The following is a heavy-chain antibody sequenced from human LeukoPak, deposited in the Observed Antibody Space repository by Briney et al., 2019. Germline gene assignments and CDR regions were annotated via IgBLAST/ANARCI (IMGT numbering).Heavy chain of an antibody. CDR1: GYSFTSYW. CDR3: ARHEAYCGGDCYSHFDY. Sequence: GESLQISCKGSGYSFTSYWIGWVRQMPGKGLEWMGIIYPGDSDTRYGPSFQGQVTISADKSISTAYLQWSSLKASDTAMYYCARHEAYCGGDCYSHFDYWGQGTLVTVSS. D-gene: IGHD2-21*02. J-gene: IGHJ4*02. V-gene: IGHV5-51*01. CDR2: IYPGDSDT.